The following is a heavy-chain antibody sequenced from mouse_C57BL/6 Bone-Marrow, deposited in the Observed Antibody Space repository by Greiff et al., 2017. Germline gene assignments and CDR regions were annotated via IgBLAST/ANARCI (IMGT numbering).Heavy chain of an antibody. J-gene: IGHJ2*01. Sequence: EVQRVESGGGLVKPGGSLKLSCAASGFTFSSYTMSWVRPTPEKRLAWVATISGGGGNTYYPDSVKGRFTISRDNAKNTLYLQMSSLRSEDTALYYCARHGFITTVVDFDYWGQGTTLTVSS. D-gene: IGHD1-1*01. V-gene: IGHV5-9*01. CDR2: ISGGGGNT. CDR3: ARHGFITTVVDFDY. CDR1: GFTFSSYT.